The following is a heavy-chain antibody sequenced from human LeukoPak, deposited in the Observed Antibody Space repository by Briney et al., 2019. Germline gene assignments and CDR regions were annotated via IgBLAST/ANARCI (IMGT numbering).Heavy chain of an antibody. V-gene: IGHV4-39*01. CDR1: GGSISGSSYY. CDR2: VYYTGST. Sequence: SETLSLTCTVSGGSISGSSYYWGLIRQPPRKWLECVGVYYTGSTYYNPSLKSRVTISADTSKKQFSLKLSSVTAADTGVYYCARLSSSWNWFDPWGQGTLVTVSS. J-gene: IGHJ5*02. D-gene: IGHD6-6*01. CDR3: ARLSSSWNWFDP.